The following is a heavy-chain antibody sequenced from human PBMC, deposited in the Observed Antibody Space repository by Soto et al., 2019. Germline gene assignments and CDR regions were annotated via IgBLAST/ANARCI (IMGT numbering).Heavy chain of an antibody. CDR3: ASGRVLEWLPYYYYGMDV. CDR1: GGTFSSYA. Sequence: QVQLVQSGAEVKKPGSSVKVSCKASGGTFSSYAISWVRQAPGQGLEWMGGIIPIFGTANYAQKFQVRVTITADETTGTAYMELSSLRSEDTAVYYCASGRVLEWLPYYYYGMDVWGQGTTVTVSS. CDR2: IIPIFGTA. V-gene: IGHV1-69*01. J-gene: IGHJ6*02. D-gene: IGHD3-3*01.